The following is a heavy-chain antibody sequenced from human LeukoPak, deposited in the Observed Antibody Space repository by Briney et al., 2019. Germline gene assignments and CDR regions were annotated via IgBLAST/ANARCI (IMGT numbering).Heavy chain of an antibody. J-gene: IGHJ4*02. CDR3: AGRAIVVVPAAFPPPIDH. CDR2: INHSGST. CDR1: GGSLSGYY. Sequence: PSETLSLTCAVYGGSLSGYYWSWIRQPPGKGLEWIGEINHSGSTNYNPSLKSRVTISVDTSKNQFSLKLSSVTAADTAVYYCAGRAIVVVPAAFPPPIDHWGQGTLVTVSS. D-gene: IGHD2-2*01. V-gene: IGHV4-34*01.